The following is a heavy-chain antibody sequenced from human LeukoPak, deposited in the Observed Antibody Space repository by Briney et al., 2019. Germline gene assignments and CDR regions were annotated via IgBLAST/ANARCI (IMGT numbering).Heavy chain of an antibody. CDR2: ISGSGGST. CDR1: GFTFSSYA. Sequence: GGSLRLSCAASGFTFSSYAMSWVRQAPGKELERVSAISGSGGSTYYADSVKGRFTISRDNSKNTLYLQMNSLRAEDAAVYYCAKDAPVNIVVVPAANSWGQGTLVTVSS. V-gene: IGHV3-23*01. J-gene: IGHJ4*02. CDR3: AKDAPVNIVVVPAANS. D-gene: IGHD2-2*01.